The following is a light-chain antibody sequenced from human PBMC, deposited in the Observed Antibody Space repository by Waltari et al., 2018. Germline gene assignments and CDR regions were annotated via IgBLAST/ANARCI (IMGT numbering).Light chain of an antibody. V-gene: IGKV3-15*01. J-gene: IGKJ1*01. CDR1: QSVSSN. CDR3: QQYNPTWT. CDR2: GAS. Sequence: EIVMTQSPATLSVCPGERATLSCRASQSVSSNLAWYQQNPGQAPRLLIYGASTRATGIPARLSGSGSGTEFTLTLSSLQSEDFAVYYCQQYNPTWTFGQGTKVEIK.